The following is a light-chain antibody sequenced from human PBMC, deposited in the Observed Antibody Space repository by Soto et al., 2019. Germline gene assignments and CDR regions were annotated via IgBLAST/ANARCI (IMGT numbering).Light chain of an antibody. J-gene: IGKJ1*01. CDR1: QGIKHN. Sequence: AIQMTQSPFSLSASVGDRVIITCRASQGIKHNLGWYQQKPGRAPHLLIYAASKLQTGVPARFSGSGSGTDFTLTISSLHLEDFATYYCLQDYNYPRTFGQGTKVDIK. V-gene: IGKV1-6*01. CDR2: AAS. CDR3: LQDYNYPRT.